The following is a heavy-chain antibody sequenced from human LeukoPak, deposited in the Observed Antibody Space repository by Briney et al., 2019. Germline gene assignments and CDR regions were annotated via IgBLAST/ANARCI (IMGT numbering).Heavy chain of an antibody. J-gene: IGHJ3*02. D-gene: IGHD2-15*01. CDR3: GRQEGICSGGGCYHYLAT. Sequence: SETLSLTCTVSGGSISSGSYYWGWIRQPPGKGLEWIGSVSYTRSTYYNPSLKSEVTIPVDTSKNQFSLKVRSVTAADAAVYYCGRQEGICSGGGCYHYLATWGQGTMVTVSS. CDR1: GGSISSGSYY. CDR2: VSYTRST. V-gene: IGHV4-39*01.